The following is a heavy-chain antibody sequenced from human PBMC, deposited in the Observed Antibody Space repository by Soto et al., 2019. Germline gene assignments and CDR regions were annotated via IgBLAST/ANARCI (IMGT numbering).Heavy chain of an antibody. J-gene: IGHJ5*02. CDR3: AIFRSTYPGTLFDP. CDR2: INAGNGNT. CDR1: GYTFTSYA. V-gene: IGHV1-3*01. Sequence: ASVKVSCKASGYTFTSYAMHWVRQAPGQRLEWMGRINAGNGNTKYSQKFQGRVTITRDTSASTAYMELSSLRSEDTAVYYCAIFRSTYPGTLFDPCGQGTLITV. D-gene: IGHD1-1*01.